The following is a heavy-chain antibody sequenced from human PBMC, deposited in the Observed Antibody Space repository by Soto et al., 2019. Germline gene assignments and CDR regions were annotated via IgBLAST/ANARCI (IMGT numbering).Heavy chain of an antibody. D-gene: IGHD4-17*01. Sequence: SVKVSCKASGGTFSSYAISWVRQAPGQGLEWMGGIIPIFGTANYAQKFQGRVTITADESTSTAYMELSSLRSEDTAVYYCARPTTVTTYYYGKDVWGQGTTVTVSS. CDR1: GGTFSSYA. V-gene: IGHV1-69*13. CDR3: ARPTTVTTYYYGKDV. CDR2: IIPIFGTA. J-gene: IGHJ6*02.